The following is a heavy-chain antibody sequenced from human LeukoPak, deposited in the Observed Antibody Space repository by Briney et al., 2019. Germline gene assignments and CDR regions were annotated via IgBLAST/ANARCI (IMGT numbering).Heavy chain of an antibody. J-gene: IGHJ4*02. V-gene: IGHV1-2*02. CDR3: ARDYDILNGYYISAY. Sequence: ASVKVSCKASGYTFTGYYMHWVRQAPGQGLEWMGWINPNSGGTNYAQKFQGRVTLTRDTSTSTIYMELTSLRSEDTAVYYCARDYDILNGYYISAYWGQGTLVTVSS. CDR1: GYTFTGYY. D-gene: IGHD3-9*01. CDR2: INPNSGGT.